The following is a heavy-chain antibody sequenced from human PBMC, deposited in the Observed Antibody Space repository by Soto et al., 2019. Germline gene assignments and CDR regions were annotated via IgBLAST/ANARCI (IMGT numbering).Heavy chain of an antibody. D-gene: IGHD3-22*01. J-gene: IGHJ4*02. V-gene: IGHV3-64D*06. CDR2: ISINGGST. CDR3: VKGEYYYDSSGYYPFDY. CDR1: GFTFSSYA. Sequence: PGGSLRLSCAASGFTFSSYAMHWVRQAPGKGLEYVSSISINGGSTHYADSVKGRFTISRDNSKNTQYLQMSSLRADDTALYYCVKGEYYYDSSGYYPFDYWGQGTLVTVSS.